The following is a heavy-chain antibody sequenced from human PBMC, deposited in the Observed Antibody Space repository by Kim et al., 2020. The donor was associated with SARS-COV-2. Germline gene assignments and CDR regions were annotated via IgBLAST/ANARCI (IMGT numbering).Heavy chain of an antibody. V-gene: IGHV1-69*13. CDR1: GGTFSSYA. D-gene: IGHD4-4*01. J-gene: IGHJ6*03. Sequence: SVKVSCKASGGTFSSYAISWVRQAPGQGLEWMGRIIPIFGTANYAQKFQGRVTITADESTSTAYMELSSLRSEDTAVYYCASSVSTSLYYYYYYMDVWGKGTTVTVSS. CDR2: IIPIFGTA. CDR3: ASSVSTSLYYYYYYMDV.